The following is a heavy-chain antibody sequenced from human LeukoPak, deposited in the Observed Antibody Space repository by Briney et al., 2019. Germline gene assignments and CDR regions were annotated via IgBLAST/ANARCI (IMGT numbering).Heavy chain of an antibody. CDR2: FDPVDGET. CDR3: ATEWRNYDFWSGYSQRYGMDV. V-gene: IGHV1-24*01. J-gene: IGHJ6*02. D-gene: IGHD3-3*01. Sequence: ASVKVSCKVSGYTLTELSMHWVRQAPGKGLEWMGGFDPVDGETIYAQKFQGRVTMTEDTSTDTAYMELSSLRSEDTAVYYCATEWRNYDFWSGYSQRYGMDVWGQGTTVTVSS. CDR1: GYTLTELS.